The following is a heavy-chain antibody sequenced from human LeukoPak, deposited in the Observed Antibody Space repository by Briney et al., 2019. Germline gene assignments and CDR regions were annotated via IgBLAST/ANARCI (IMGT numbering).Heavy chain of an antibody. Sequence: PGGSLRLSCAASGFTFSSYAMSWVRQAPGKGLEWVSGISGSGGSTYYADSVKGRFTISRDFSKNTLHLQMNSLRAEDMAVYYCAKDLTVTITYGFDVWGQGTTVTVSS. CDR1: GFTFSSYA. CDR3: AKDLTVTITYGFDV. V-gene: IGHV3-23*01. D-gene: IGHD4-17*01. J-gene: IGHJ6*02. CDR2: ISGSGGST.